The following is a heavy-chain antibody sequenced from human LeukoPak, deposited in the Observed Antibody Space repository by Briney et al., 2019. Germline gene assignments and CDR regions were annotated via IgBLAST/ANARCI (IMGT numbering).Heavy chain of an antibody. CDR1: GGSISSYY. Sequence: SETLSLTCTVSGGSISSYYWSWIRQPPGKGLEWIGYIYYSGSTNYNPSLKSRVTISVDTSKNQFSLKLSSVTAADTAVYYCARGSEYSSSSGLFDIWGQGAMVTVSS. J-gene: IGHJ3*02. CDR3: ARGSEYSSSSGLFDI. CDR2: IYYSGST. V-gene: IGHV4-59*01. D-gene: IGHD6-6*01.